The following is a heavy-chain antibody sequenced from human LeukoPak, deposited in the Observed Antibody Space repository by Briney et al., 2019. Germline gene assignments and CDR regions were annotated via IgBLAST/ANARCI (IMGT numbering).Heavy chain of an antibody. CDR3: AREIRGYSNFDY. Sequence: PGGSLRLSCAASGFTFSSYAMHWVRQAPGKGLEWVAVISYGGSNKYYADSVKGRFTISRDNSKNTLYLQMNSLRAEDTAVYYCAREIRGYSNFDYWGQGTLVTVSS. CDR2: ISYGGSNK. V-gene: IGHV3-30-3*01. CDR1: GFTFSSYA. J-gene: IGHJ4*02. D-gene: IGHD5-18*01.